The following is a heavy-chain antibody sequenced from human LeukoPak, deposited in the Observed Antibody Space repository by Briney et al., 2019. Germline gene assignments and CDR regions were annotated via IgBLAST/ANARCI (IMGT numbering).Heavy chain of an antibody. CDR2: IYYSGST. CDR3: ARDSSWGYPDY. V-gene: IGHV4-61*01. J-gene: IGHJ4*02. D-gene: IGHD3-16*02. CDR1: GGSISSSSYY. Sequence: PSETLSLTCTVSGGSISSSSYYWGWIRQPPGKGLEWIGYIYYSGSTNYNPSLKSRVTISVDTSKNQFSLKLSSVTAADTAVYYCARDSSWGYPDYWGQGTLVTVSS.